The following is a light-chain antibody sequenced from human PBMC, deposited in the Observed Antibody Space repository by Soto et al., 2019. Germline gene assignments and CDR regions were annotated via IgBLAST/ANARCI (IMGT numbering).Light chain of an antibody. CDR3: QQYYSTSPT. J-gene: IGKJ3*01. Sequence: DIVLTQSPDXLAVSLGERATINCKSSQSVLYSSNNKNYLAWYQQKPGQPPKLLIYWASTRESGVPDRFSGSGSGTDFTLTISSLQAEDVAVYFCQQYYSTSPTFGPGTKVDIK. V-gene: IGKV4-1*01. CDR2: WAS. CDR1: QSVLYSSNNKNY.